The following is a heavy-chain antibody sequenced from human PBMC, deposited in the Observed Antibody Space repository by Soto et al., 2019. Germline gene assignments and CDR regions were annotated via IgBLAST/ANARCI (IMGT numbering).Heavy chain of an antibody. CDR2: IFYSGST. CDR3: ARQPTTGDTDLWFDP. J-gene: IGHJ5*02. V-gene: IGHV4-39*01. D-gene: IGHD2-21*01. Sequence: QLQLLESGPGLVXASXXLSLTCSVSGGSISTSRSYWAWIRQPPGKGLGWLANIFYSGSTFYNPSLASRVSVSVDTSKKEFSLKLRSVTAADTAVYYCARQPTTGDTDLWFDPWGQGTLVTVSS. CDR1: GGSISTSRSY.